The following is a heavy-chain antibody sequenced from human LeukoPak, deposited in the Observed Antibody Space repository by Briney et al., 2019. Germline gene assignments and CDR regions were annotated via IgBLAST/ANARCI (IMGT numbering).Heavy chain of an antibody. V-gene: IGHV3-7*01. CDR3: AKVHKESSAWSH. J-gene: IGHJ4*02. Sequence: GGSLRLSCGASGFTLSSSWMSWVRQAPGKGLERVANIKQDGSEKYYVDSVKGRFTISRDNAKSSLYLQMNSLRAEDTAIYYCAKVHKESSAWSHWGQGTLVTVSS. CDR1: GFTLSSSW. D-gene: IGHD6-13*01. CDR2: IKQDGSEK.